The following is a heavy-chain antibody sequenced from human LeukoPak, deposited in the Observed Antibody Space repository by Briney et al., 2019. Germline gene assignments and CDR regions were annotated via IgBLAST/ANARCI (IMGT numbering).Heavy chain of an antibody. CDR1: GFTFDDYG. V-gene: IGHV3-7*01. CDR2: IKQDGSEK. CDR3: ARDKIVGATHFDY. J-gene: IGHJ4*02. Sequence: PGGSLRLSCAASGFTFDDYGMSWVRQAPGKGLEWVANIKQDGSEKYYVDSVKGRFTISRDNAKNSLYLQMNSLRAEDTAVYYCARDKIVGATHFDYWGQGTLVTVSS. D-gene: IGHD1-26*01.